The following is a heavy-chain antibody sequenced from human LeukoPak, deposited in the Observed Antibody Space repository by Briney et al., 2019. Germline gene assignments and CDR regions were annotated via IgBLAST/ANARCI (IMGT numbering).Heavy chain of an antibody. J-gene: IGHJ4*02. CDR1: GFTFSSYA. CDR3: AREKGTNSYGLDY. CDR2: IKQDGSEK. D-gene: IGHD5-18*01. Sequence: GGSLRLSCAASGFTFSSYAMSWVRQAPGKGLEWVANIKQDGSEKYYVDSVKGRFTISRDNAKNSLYLQMNSLRAEDTAVYYCAREKGTNSYGLDYWGQGTLVTVSS. V-gene: IGHV3-7*01.